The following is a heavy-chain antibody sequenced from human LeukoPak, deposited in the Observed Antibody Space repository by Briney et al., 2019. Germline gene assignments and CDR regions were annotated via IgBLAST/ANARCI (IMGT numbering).Heavy chain of an antibody. D-gene: IGHD2-8*01. J-gene: IGHJ4*02. Sequence: SETLSLTCTVSGYSISSGYYWSWIRQPPGKGLEWIGYIYYSGSTNYNPSLKSRVTISVDTSKNQFSLKLSSVTAADTAVYYCARGLGGILYLWGQGTLVTVSS. V-gene: IGHV4-61*01. CDR1: GYSISSGYY. CDR2: IYYSGST. CDR3: ARGLGGILYL.